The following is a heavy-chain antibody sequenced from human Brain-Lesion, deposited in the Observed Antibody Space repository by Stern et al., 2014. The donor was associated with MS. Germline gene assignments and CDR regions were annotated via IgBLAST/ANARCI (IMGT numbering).Heavy chain of an antibody. Sequence: QLQLQESGPGLVKPSETLSLSCTVSGGSINSSSYYWGWVRQPPGKGLEWIGSIYYSGSSYSNPSLNSRLAMSVDTSKKHFSLLVSSVTAADTAVYYCARLGVMVTFGGVIAPSDFDSWGQGTLVTVSS. V-gene: IGHV4-39*02. D-gene: IGHD3-16*02. CDR1: GGSINSSSYY. CDR3: ARLGVMVTFGGVIAPSDFDS. J-gene: IGHJ4*02. CDR2: IYYSGSS.